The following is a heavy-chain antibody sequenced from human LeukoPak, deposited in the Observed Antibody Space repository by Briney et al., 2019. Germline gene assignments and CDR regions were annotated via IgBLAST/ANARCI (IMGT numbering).Heavy chain of an antibody. CDR3: AQERDRRGYFEY. CDR1: VFTFTSNA. Sequence: PGGSLSLFCAACVFTFTSNAMQLVRQAPGKGPEGVTFIRYDGNEKYYAHSVKGRFTVSRNNSNNTLYLQMNSLRVEDTAVYYCAQERDRRGYFEYWGQGTMVTDSS. CDR2: IRYDGNEK. J-gene: IGHJ4*02. D-gene: IGHD2-15*01. V-gene: IGHV3-30*02.